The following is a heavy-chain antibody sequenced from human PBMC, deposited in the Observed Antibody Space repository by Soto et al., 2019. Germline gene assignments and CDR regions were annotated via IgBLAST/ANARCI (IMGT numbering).Heavy chain of an antibody. D-gene: IGHD6-19*01. CDR2: SSPRGDTI. CDR1: GFSLANYP. Sequence: PGGSLRLSCVASGFSLANYPMNWVRQTPGKGLEWISYSSPRGDTIYYADSVEGRFTIPRDNARNSLSLHMSSLRDEDSALYYCAKGPHTNVGWPYYFESWGQGVPVTVPQ. J-gene: IGHJ4*02. CDR3: AKGPHTNVGWPYYFES. V-gene: IGHV3-48*02.